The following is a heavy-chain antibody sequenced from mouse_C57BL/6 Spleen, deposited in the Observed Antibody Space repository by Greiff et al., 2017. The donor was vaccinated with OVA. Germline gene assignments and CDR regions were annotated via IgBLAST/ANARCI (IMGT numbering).Heavy chain of an antibody. J-gene: IGHJ2*01. CDR2: IHPNSGST. Sequence: QVQLQQPGAELVKPGASVKLSCKASGYTFTSYWMHWVKQRPGQGLEWIGMIHPNSGSTNYNEKFKSKATLPVDKSSSTAYMQLISLTSEDSAVYYWSRRRDGYDVSYYMDYWGQGTTLTVSS. D-gene: IGHD2-2*01. V-gene: IGHV1-64*01. CDR1: GYTFTSYW. CDR3: SRRRDGYDVSYYMDY.